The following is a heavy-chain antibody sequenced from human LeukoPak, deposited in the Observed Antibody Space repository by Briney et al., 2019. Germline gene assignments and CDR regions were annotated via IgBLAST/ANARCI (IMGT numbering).Heavy chain of an antibody. CDR2: IYYSGST. V-gene: IGHV4-59*08. J-gene: IGHJ5*02. Sequence: SETLSLTCTVSGGSVSSYYWSWIRQPPGKGLEWIAYIYYSGSTKYNPSLKSRVTISLDRSKDQFSLKLRSVTAAGTAVYYCARLQVHCGGDCYTRWFDPWGQGTLVTVSS. CDR1: GGSVSSYY. D-gene: IGHD2-21*02. CDR3: ARLQVHCGGDCYTRWFDP.